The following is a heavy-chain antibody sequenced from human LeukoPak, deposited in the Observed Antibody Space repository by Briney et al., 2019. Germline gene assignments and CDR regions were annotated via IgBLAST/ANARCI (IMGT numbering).Heavy chain of an antibody. CDR1: GYTFTSYG. J-gene: IGHJ4*02. CDR2: ISAYNGNT. V-gene: IGHV1-18*01. D-gene: IGHD2-2*02. Sequence: ASVKVSCKASGYTFTSYGISWVRQAPGQGLEWMGWISAYNGNTNYAQKLQGRVTMTTDTPTSTAYMELRSLRSDDTAVYYCARVYCSSTSCYKGDYWGQGTLVTVSS. CDR3: ARVYCSSTSCYKGDY.